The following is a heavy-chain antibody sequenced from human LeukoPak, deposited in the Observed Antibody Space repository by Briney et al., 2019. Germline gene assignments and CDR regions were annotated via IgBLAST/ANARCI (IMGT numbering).Heavy chain of an antibody. CDR2: ISSSSSYI. Sequence: GGSLRPSCAASGFTFSSYSMNWVRQAPGKGLEWVSSISSSSSYIYYADSVKGRFTISRGNAKNSLYLQMNSLRAEDTAVYYCARDDIRNYYYYGMDVWGQGTTVTVSS. CDR1: GFTFSSYS. J-gene: IGHJ6*02. CDR3: ARDDIRNYYYYGMDV. D-gene: IGHD5-12*01. V-gene: IGHV3-21*01.